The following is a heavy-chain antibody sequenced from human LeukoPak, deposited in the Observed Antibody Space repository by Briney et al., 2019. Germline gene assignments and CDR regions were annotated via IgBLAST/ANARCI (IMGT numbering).Heavy chain of an antibody. CDR2: MNPNSGNT. D-gene: IGHD4-17*01. J-gene: IGHJ5*02. CDR3: ARVRSAVTTLAKMNWFDP. V-gene: IGHV1-8*01. Sequence: ASVKVSCKASGYTFPSYDINWVRQATGQGLEWMGWMNPNSGNTGYAQKFQGRVTMTRNTSISTAYMALGSVRSEDAAVYYCARVRSAVTTLAKMNWFDPWGQGTMVTVSS. CDR1: GYTFPSYD.